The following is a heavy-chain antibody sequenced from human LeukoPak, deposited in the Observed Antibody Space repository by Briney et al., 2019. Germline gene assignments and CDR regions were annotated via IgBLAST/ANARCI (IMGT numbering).Heavy chain of an antibody. CDR2: ISWNSIGI. V-gene: IGHV3-9*01. D-gene: IGHD3-10*01. CDR3: VGATVRGVSNIYYYYYMDV. Sequence: GGSLRLSCAAFGFTLDDYAVHWVRQVPGKGLEWVSGISWNSIGIGYAGSVKGRFTISRDNARNSLFLQMNNLSPEDTALYYCVGATVRGVSNIYYYYYMDVWGKGTTVTVSS. CDR1: GFTLDDYA. J-gene: IGHJ6*03.